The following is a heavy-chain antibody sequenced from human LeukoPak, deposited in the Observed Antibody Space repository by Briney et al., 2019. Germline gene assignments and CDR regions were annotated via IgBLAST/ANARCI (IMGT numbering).Heavy chain of an antibody. Sequence: SETLSLTCAVSGYSISSGYWWSWVRQPPGKGLEWIGEVHHSGRTNYNPSLKSRVTMSVDKSKNQFSLKLTSVTAADTAVYYCARNGDYSADSWGRGTLVTVSS. CDR1: GYSISSGYW. CDR3: ARNGDYSADS. CDR2: VHHSGRT. J-gene: IGHJ2*01. V-gene: IGHV4-4*02. D-gene: IGHD4-17*01.